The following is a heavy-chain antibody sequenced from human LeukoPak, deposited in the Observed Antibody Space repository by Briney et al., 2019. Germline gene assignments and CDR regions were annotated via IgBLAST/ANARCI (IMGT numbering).Heavy chain of an antibody. Sequence: GXSLRXXCAASGFTFSSYEMNWVRQAPGKGLEWVSYISSSGSTIYYADSVKGRFTISRDNAKNSLYMQMNSLRDEDTAVYYCARGLRQWVKGGYFDYWGQGTLVTVSS. CDR3: ARGLRQWVKGGYFDY. CDR2: ISSSGSTI. V-gene: IGHV3-48*03. D-gene: IGHD6-19*01. CDR1: GFTFSSYE. J-gene: IGHJ4*02.